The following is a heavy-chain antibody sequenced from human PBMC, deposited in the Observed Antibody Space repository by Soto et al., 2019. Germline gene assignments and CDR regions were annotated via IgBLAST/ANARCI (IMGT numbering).Heavy chain of an antibody. CDR1: GFTFSSYS. CDR2: ISSSSSYI. D-gene: IGHD2-21*02. V-gene: IGHV3-21*01. Sequence: EVQLVESGGGLVKPGGSLRLSCAASGFTFSSYSMNWVRQAPGKGLEWVSSISSSSSYIYYADSVKGRFTISRDNAKNSRYLQMNSLRAEDTAVYYCARSGRGVVTATTDYWGQGTLVTVSS. CDR3: ARSGRGVVTATTDY. J-gene: IGHJ4*02.